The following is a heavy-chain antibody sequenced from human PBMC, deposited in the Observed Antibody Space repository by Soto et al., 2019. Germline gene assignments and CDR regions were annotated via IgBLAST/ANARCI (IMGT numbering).Heavy chain of an antibody. CDR2: INPSGGHT. J-gene: IGHJ4*02. D-gene: IGHD2-21*02. CDR1: GNTFTNYY. Sequence: QVQLMQSGAEVKKPGASVKVSCKASGNTFTNYYIHWVRQAPGQGLEWMGTINPSGGHTTYAQKFLGRVTMTRDTSTSTLYMELTSLRSEDTAVYYCARGGHVVVVTAAFDSWGQGTLVTVSS. CDR3: ARGGHVVVVTAAFDS. V-gene: IGHV1-46*01.